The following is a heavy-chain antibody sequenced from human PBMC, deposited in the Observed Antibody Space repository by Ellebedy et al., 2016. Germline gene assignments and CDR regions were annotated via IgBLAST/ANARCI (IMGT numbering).Heavy chain of an antibody. J-gene: IGHJ5*02. Sequence: GGSLRLSXAASGFTFSSYGMHWVRQAPGKGLEWVAVISYDGSNKYYADSVKGRFTISRDNSKNTLYLQMNSLRAEDTAVYYCAKERYGSGSYQDWFDPWGQGTLVTVSS. CDR1: GFTFSSYG. CDR3: AKERYGSGSYQDWFDP. D-gene: IGHD3-10*01. CDR2: ISYDGSNK. V-gene: IGHV3-30*18.